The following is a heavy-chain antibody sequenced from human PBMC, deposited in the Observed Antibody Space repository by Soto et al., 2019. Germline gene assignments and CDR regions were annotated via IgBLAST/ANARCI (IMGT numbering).Heavy chain of an antibody. D-gene: IGHD3-10*01. CDR1: GGSISSASYY. Sequence: SETLSLTCTVSGGSISSASYYWGWIRQPPGKGLEWIGSIYYSGSTNYNPSLKSRVTISVDTSKNQFSLKLSSVTAADTAVYYCVRVGFGSGSYPYWGQGALVTVSS. J-gene: IGHJ4*02. V-gene: IGHV4-39*07. CDR3: VRVGFGSGSYPY. CDR2: IYYSGST.